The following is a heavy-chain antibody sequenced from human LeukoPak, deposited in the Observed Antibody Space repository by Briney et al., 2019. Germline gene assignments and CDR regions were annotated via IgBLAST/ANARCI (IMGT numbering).Heavy chain of an antibody. CDR2: IYYSGST. CDR3: ARHEAYYYDSSGYPSIGYFDY. V-gene: IGHV4-39*01. J-gene: IGHJ4*02. Sequence: SETLSLTCTVSGGSISSSSYYWGWIRQPPGKGLEWIGSIYYSGSTYYNPSLKSRVTISVDTSKNQFPLKLSSAAAADTAVYYCARHEAYYYDSSGYPSIGYFDYWGQGTLVTVSS. CDR1: GGSISSSSYY. D-gene: IGHD3-22*01.